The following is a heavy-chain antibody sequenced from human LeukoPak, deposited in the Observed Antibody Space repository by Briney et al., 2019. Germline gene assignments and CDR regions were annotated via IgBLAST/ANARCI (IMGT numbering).Heavy chain of an antibody. CDR2: INPNSGGI. V-gene: IGHV1-2*02. CDR1: GYTFTGYY. Sequence: GASVKVSCKASGYTFTGYYMHWVRQAPGQGLEWMGWINPNSGGINYAQKFQGRVTMTRDTSISTAYMELSRLRSDDTAVYYCARVYCSSTSCSHHFDYWGQGTLVTVSS. D-gene: IGHD2-2*01. J-gene: IGHJ4*02. CDR3: ARVYCSSTSCSHHFDY.